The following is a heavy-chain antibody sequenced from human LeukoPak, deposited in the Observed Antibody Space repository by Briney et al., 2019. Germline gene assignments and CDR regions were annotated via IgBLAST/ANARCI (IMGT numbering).Heavy chain of an antibody. D-gene: IGHD6-13*01. CDR2: IYYSGST. Sequence: SETLSLTCTVSGGSISSYYWSWIRQPPGKGLEWIGYIYYSGSTNYNPSLKSRVTISVDTSKNQFSLKLSSVTPDDTAVYYCARKYSSSWYDALDIWGQGTMVTVSS. J-gene: IGHJ3*02. V-gene: IGHV4-59*08. CDR1: GGSISSYY. CDR3: ARKYSSSWYDALDI.